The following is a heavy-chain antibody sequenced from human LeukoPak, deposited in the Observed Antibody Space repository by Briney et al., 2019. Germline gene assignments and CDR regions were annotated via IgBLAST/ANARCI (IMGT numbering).Heavy chain of an antibody. V-gene: IGHV3-23*01. J-gene: IGHJ4*02. Sequence: GGSLRLSCAASGFTFSSYAISWVRQAPGKGLEWVSAISGSGGSTYYADSVKGRFTISRDNSKNTLYLQMNSLRAEDTAVYYCAKASLGVISFGDYWGQGTLVTVSS. CDR3: AKASLGVISFGDY. CDR1: GFTFSSYA. CDR2: ISGSGGST. D-gene: IGHD3-3*01.